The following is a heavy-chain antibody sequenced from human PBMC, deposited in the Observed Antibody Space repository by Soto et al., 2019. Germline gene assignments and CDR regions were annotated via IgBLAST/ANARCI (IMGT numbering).Heavy chain of an antibody. CDR3: ASRRSYYDIAGDDY. D-gene: IGHD3-9*01. Sequence: RLSCAASGFTFSSYAMSWVRQAPVKGLEWVSAISGSGGSTYYADSVKGRFTISRDNSKNTLYLQMNSLRAEDTAVYYCASRRSYYDIAGDDYWGQGTLVTVS. J-gene: IGHJ4*02. V-gene: IGHV3-23*01. CDR1: GFTFSSYA. CDR2: ISGSGGST.